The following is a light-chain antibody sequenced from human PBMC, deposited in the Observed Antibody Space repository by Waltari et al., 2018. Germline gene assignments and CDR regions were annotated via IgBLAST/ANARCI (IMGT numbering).Light chain of an antibody. CDR1: NSNIGSNT. CDR3: ASWDDRLNGYV. J-gene: IGLJ1*01. Sequence: QSVLTQPPSASATPGQRVTISCSGRNSNIGSNTVHWYQQLPGTAPKFLIYNNNQRPAGFPARFSGSKSGTSALLASSGLQSEDEADYYCASWDDRLNGYVLGTGTKVTAL. CDR2: NNN. V-gene: IGLV1-44*01.